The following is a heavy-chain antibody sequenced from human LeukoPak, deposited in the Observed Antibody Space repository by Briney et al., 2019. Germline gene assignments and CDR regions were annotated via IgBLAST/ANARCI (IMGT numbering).Heavy chain of an antibody. CDR3: ARGHIVVVPADKVYNWFDP. CDR1: GGSFSGYY. V-gene: IGHV4-34*01. CDR2: INHSGST. D-gene: IGHD2-2*01. J-gene: IGHJ5*02. Sequence: PSETLSLTCAVYGGSFSGYYWSWIRQPPGKGLEWIGEINHSGSTNYNPSLKSRVTISVDTSKNQFSLKLSSVTAADTAVYYCARGHIVVVPADKVYNWFDPWGQGTLVTVSS.